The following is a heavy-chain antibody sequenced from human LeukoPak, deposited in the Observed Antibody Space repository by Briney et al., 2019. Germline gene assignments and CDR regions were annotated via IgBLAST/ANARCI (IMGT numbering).Heavy chain of an antibody. CDR1: GYTFTSYG. V-gene: IGHV1-18*04. J-gene: IGHJ3*02. Sequence: ASVKVSCKASGYTFTSYGISWVRQAPGQGLEWMGWISAYNGNTNYAQKLQGRVTMTTDTSTSTAYMELRSLRSDDTAVYYCARDRDWLSHDAFDIWGQGTTVTVSS. CDR3: ARDRDWLSHDAFDI. D-gene: IGHD3/OR15-3a*01. CDR2: ISAYNGNT.